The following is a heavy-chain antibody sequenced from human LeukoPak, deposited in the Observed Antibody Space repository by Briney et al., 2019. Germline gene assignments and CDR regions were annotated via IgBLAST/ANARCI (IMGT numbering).Heavy chain of an antibody. CDR2: IYTSGST. D-gene: IGHD6-13*01. V-gene: IGHV4-4*07. CDR1: GGSFSGYY. Sequence: SETLSLTCAVYGGSFSGYYWSWIRQPAGKGLEWIGRIYTSGSTNYNPSLKSRVTMSVDTSKNQFSLKLSSVTAADTAVYYCARDTGYSSSWSEFDYWGQGTLVTVSS. CDR3: ARDTGYSSSWSEFDY. J-gene: IGHJ4*02.